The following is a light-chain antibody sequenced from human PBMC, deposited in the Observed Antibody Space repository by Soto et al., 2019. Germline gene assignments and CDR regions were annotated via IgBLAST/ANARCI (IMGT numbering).Light chain of an antibody. CDR2: GAS. J-gene: IGKJ1*01. V-gene: IGKV3-20*01. CDR3: QQSLNPKT. Sequence: ENVLTQSPGTLSLSPGERATLSCRASESVSSIYVAWYQQKPGQAPTLLIYGASTRATGTPDRFSGSGSGTDFTLTIDRLEPEDFAVYYRQQSLNPKTFGQGTKVDIK. CDR1: ESVSSIY.